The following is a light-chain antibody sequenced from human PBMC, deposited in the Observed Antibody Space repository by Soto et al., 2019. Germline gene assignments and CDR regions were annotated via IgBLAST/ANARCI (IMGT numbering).Light chain of an antibody. CDR2: DVS. V-gene: IGLV2-14*01. CDR1: SSDVGAYNY. J-gene: IGLJ1*01. Sequence: QSALTQPASVSGSPGQSIAISCTGTSSDVGAYNYASWNQQHPGKAPKLMIYDVSHRPSGASDRFSGSKSGNTASLTISGLQPEDEADYYCTSYTSSSTYVFGTGTKVTVL. CDR3: TSYTSSSTYV.